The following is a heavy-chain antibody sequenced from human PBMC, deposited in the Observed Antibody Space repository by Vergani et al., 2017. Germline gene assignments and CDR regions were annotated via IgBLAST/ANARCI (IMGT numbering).Heavy chain of an antibody. CDR1: GYTFTSYG. CDR3: ARYIGYCSSTSGFYYYYGMDV. D-gene: IGHD2-2*01. J-gene: IGHJ6*02. CDR2: ISAYNGNT. Sequence: QVQLVQSGAEVKKPGASVKVSCKASGYTFTSYGISWVRQAPGQGLEWMGWISAYNGNTNYAQKLQGRVTMTTDTSTSTAYMELRSLRSDDTAVYYCARYIGYCSSTSGFYYYYGMDVWGQGTTVTVSS. V-gene: IGHV1-18*01.